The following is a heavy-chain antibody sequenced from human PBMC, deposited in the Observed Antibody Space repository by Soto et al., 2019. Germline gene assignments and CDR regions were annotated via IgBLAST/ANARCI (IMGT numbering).Heavy chain of an antibody. D-gene: IGHD6-13*01. CDR3: ARDRLAAAGNWDYYYYGMDV. J-gene: IGHJ6*02. V-gene: IGHV1-2*02. Sequence: ASVKVSCTASGYSFTGYYMQWVLQDPGQGLEWMGWINPNSGGTNYAQKFQGRVTMTRDTSISTAYVELSRLRSDDTAVYYCARDRLAAAGNWDYYYYGMDVWGQRTTVTVSS. CDR2: INPNSGGT. CDR1: GYSFTGYY.